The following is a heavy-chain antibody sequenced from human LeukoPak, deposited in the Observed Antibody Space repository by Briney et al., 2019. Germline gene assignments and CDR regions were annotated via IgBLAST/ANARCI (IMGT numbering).Heavy chain of an antibody. V-gene: IGHV3-43*02. Sequence: GGSLRHSRAASGFTFDAYAMSWVRQPPGKGLEWVSLITGDGGFTCHADSVKGRFTISRDNSKNSLYLQMNSLRTEDTSLYYCAKSRTYGSGSYLDYWGQGTLVTVSS. CDR1: GFTFDAYA. CDR2: ITGDGGFT. D-gene: IGHD3-10*01. J-gene: IGHJ4*02. CDR3: AKSRTYGSGSYLDY.